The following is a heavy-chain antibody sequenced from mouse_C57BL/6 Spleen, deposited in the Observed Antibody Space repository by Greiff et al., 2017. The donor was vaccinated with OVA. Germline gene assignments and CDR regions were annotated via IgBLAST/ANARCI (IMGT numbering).Heavy chain of an antibody. J-gene: IGHJ2*01. D-gene: IGHD4-1*02. Sequence: QVQLQQSGAELVKPGASVKMSCKASGYTFTSYWITWVKQRPGQGLEWIGDIYPGSGSTNYNEKFKSKATLTVDTSSSTAYMQLSSLTSEDSAVYYCARSQLGRGYFDYWGQGTTLTVSS. V-gene: IGHV1-55*01. CDR3: ARSQLGRGYFDY. CDR1: GYTFTSYW. CDR2: IYPGSGST.